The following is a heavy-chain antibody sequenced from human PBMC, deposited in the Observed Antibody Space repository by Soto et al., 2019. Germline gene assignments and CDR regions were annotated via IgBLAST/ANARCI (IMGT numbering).Heavy chain of an antibody. CDR1: GGTFNSYA. J-gene: IGHJ6*02. V-gene: IGHV1-69*12. D-gene: IGHD4-4*01. Sequence: QVQVVQSGAEVKKPGSSVKVSCKASGGTFNSYAISWVRQAPGQGLEWVGGIIPVFSTANYAQKFQGRVTITADEPTSTAYMELRSLRSEDTAVYYCARHSNFNYFYGLDVWGQGTTVTVSS. CDR2: IIPVFSTA. CDR3: ARHSNFNYFYGLDV.